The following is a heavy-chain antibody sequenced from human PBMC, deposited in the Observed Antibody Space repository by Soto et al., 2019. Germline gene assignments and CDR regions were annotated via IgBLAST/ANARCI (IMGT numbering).Heavy chain of an antibody. CDR2: IYYSGST. CDR1: GGSISSGDYY. D-gene: IGHD5-12*01. J-gene: IGHJ6*02. CDR3: ARVMGSGYDGYYYYGMDV. V-gene: IGHV4-30-4*01. Sequence: VQLQESGPGLVKPSQTLSLTCTVSGGSISSGDYYWSWIRQPPGKGLEWIGYIYYSGSTYYNPSLKSRVTISVDTSKNQFSLKLSSVTAADTAVYYCARVMGSGYDGYYYYGMDVWGQGTTVTVSS.